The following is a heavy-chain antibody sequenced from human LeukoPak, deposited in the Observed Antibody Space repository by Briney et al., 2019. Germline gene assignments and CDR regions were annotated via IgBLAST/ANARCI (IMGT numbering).Heavy chain of an antibody. Sequence: GGSLRLSSAASGFSVSSNDMSWVRQAPGKGLEWVSLIHSGGTRYTDSVRGRFTISRDNSKNTLYLQMNSLRAEDTAMYYCASWYHIDYWGQGTLVTVSS. V-gene: IGHV3-53*01. J-gene: IGHJ4*02. CDR2: IHSGGTR. D-gene: IGHD2-2*01. CDR1: GFSVSSND. CDR3: ASWYHIDY.